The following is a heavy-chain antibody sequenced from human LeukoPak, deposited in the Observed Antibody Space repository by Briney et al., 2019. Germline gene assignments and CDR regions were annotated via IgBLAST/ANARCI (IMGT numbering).Heavy chain of an antibody. CDR3: AKEYTPSSPLGELDS. V-gene: IGHV3-30*02. D-gene: IGHD6-6*01. CDR1: GFNLNSYA. Sequence: GGSLRLSCAVSGFNLNSYAMHWVRRAPGKGLEWVAVIRHDEANSFYADSVQGRFTISRDTSKKLLYLQMNSLRVEDTAVYYCAKEYTPSSPLGELDSWGQGTLVTVSS. CDR2: IRHDEANS. J-gene: IGHJ4*02.